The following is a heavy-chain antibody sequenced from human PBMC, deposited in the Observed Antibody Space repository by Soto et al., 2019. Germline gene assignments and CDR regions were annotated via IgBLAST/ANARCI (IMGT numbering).Heavy chain of an antibody. CDR2: ISGSSGST. J-gene: IGHJ5*02. CDR3: AKDGYCSSTSCRFDP. CDR1: GFTFSSYA. D-gene: IGHD2-2*01. Sequence: EVQLLESGGGLVQPGGSLRLSCAASGFTFSSYAMSWVRQAPGKGLEWVSAISGSSGSTYYADSVKGRFTISRDNSKNTLYLQMNSLRAEDTAVYYCAKDGYCSSTSCRFDPWGQGTLVTVSS. V-gene: IGHV3-23*01.